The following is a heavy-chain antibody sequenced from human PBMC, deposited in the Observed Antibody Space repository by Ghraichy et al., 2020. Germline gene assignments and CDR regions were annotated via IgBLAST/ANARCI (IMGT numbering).Heavy chain of an antibody. CDR3: AKDAVAYSSGWYFDY. V-gene: IGHV3-30*18. CDR1: GFTFSSYG. CDR2: ISYDGSNK. J-gene: IGHJ4*02. Sequence: GGSLRLSCAASGFTFSSYGMHWVRQAPGKGLEWVAVISYDGSNKYYADSVKGRFTISRDNSKNTLYLQMNSLRAEDTAVYYCAKDAVAYSSGWYFDYWGQGTLVTVSS. D-gene: IGHD6-19*01.